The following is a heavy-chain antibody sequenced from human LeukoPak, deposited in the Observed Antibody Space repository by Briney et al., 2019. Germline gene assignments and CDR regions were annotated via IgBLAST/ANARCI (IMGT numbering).Heavy chain of an antibody. D-gene: IGHD3-22*01. J-gene: IGHJ4*02. Sequence: GGSLRLSCAASGFTFTNYNMNWVRQAPGKGLEWVSSISSSSSYIYYADSVKGRFTISRDIAKNSPYLQMNSLRAEDTAVYYCARGAHYYYDSSGYSYGDDYWGQGTLVTVSS. CDR3: ARGAHYYYDSSGYSYGDDY. CDR1: GFTFTNYN. V-gene: IGHV3-21*01. CDR2: ISSSSSYI.